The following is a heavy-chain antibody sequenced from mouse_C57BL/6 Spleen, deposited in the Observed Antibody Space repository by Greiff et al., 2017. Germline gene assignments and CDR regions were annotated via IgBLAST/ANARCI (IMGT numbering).Heavy chain of an antibody. V-gene: IGHV1-55*01. J-gene: IGHJ3*01. Sequence: QVQLQQPGAELVKPGASVKMSCKASGYTFTSYWITWVKQRPGQGLEWIGDIYPGSGSTNYNEKFKSKATLTVDTSSSTAYMQLSSLTSEDSAVYYCARGQAYSNYEGFAYWGQGTLVTVSA. CDR1: GYTFTSYW. CDR2: IYPGSGST. D-gene: IGHD2-5*01. CDR3: ARGQAYSNYEGFAY.